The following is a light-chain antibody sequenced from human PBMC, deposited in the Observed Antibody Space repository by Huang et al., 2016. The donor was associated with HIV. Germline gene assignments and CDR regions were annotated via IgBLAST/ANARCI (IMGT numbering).Light chain of an antibody. CDR2: SAS. Sequence: IQMTQSPTSLSASIGDRVSIACRASQNINTYLNWYQQKPGKAPKLVISSASTLHSGVPSRFSGSGSGTDFTLTIRGLQLDDFATYYCQQSYSALSSFGPGTLL. J-gene: IGKJ5*01. CDR3: QQSYSALSS. CDR1: QNINTY. V-gene: IGKV1-39*01.